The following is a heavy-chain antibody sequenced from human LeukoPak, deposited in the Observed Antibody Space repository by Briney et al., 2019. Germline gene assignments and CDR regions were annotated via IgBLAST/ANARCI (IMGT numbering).Heavy chain of an antibody. CDR2: IKKDGSEK. D-gene: IGHD2-15*01. V-gene: IGHV3-7*03. CDR3: TTDTWYSAGH. J-gene: IGHJ4*02. Sequence: GGSLRLSCVASGFTFRNYAISWIRQAPGKGLEWVAIIKKDGSEKYYVDSMKGRFTISRDNAKNSLFLQMNSLRAEDTAIYYCTTDTWYSAGHWGQGTLVTVSS. CDR1: GFTFRNYA.